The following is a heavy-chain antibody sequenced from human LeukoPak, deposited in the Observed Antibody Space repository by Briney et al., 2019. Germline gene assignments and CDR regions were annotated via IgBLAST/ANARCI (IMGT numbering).Heavy chain of an antibody. CDR1: GYTFTGYF. J-gene: IGHJ4*02. CDR3: ATRAYYTSGWF. D-gene: IGHD6-19*01. V-gene: IGHV1-2*06. CDR2: INPDSGGT. Sequence: ASVKVSCKASGYTFTGYFMHWVRQAPGQGLEWMGRINPDSGGTNYAQKFQGRVTMTRDTSISTAYMELSRLRSDDTAVYYCATRAYYTSGWFWGQGTLVTVSS.